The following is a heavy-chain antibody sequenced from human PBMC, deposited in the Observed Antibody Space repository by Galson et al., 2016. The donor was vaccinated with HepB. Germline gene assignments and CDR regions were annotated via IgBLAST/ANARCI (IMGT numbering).Heavy chain of an antibody. V-gene: IGHV1-69*13. CDR2: IIPIFGTA. D-gene: IGHD3-3*01. J-gene: IGHJ6*02. CDR3: ARDFYLRSNYYGMDV. Sequence: SVKVSCKASGGTFSNYAISWVRQAPGQGLEWMGGIIPIFGTANYAQNFQSRLTITADESTRTAYMELSSLRSEDTAVYYCARDFYLRSNYYGMDVWGQGTTVTVSS. CDR1: GGTFSNYA.